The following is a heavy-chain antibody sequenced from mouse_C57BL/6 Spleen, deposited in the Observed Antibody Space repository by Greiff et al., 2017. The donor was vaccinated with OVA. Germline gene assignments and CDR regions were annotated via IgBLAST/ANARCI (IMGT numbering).Heavy chain of an antibody. CDR3: AKLGYGRPWFDY. CDR2: IYPGDGDT. Sequence: QVQLQQSGAELVKPGASVKISCKASGYAFSSYWMNWVKQRPGKGLEWIGQIYPGDGDTNYNGKFKGQATLTADKSSSTAYMQLSSLTSEDSAVYFCAKLGYGRPWFDYWGQGTTLTVSA. V-gene: IGHV1-80*01. CDR1: GYAFSSYW. D-gene: IGHD1-1*01. J-gene: IGHJ2*01.